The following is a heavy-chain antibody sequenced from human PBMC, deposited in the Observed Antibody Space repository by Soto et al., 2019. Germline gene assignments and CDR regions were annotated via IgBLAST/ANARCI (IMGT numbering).Heavy chain of an antibody. Sequence: GGSLRLSCSGSGFIFSIYAIHWVRQAPGEGQGLRRGLEWVSAISGSGGSTYYADSVKGRFTISRDNSKNTLYLQMNSLRAEDTAVYYCAYSSTPFDYWGQGTLVTV. CDR3: AYSSTPFDY. V-gene: IGHV3-23*01. CDR2: ISGSGGST. J-gene: IGHJ4*02. CDR1: GFIFSIYA. D-gene: IGHD6-13*01.